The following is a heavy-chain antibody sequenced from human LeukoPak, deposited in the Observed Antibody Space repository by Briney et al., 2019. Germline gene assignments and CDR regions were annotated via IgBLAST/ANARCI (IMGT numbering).Heavy chain of an antibody. J-gene: IGHJ3*01. CDR1: GSNFATYW. Sequence: GASLQISCHGAGSNFATYWLGGGRLLPGKGLEWMGIIYPGDSDTRDSPSFQGQVTISADKSSTTAYLQWNNLRASDSAIYYCARLRYCNRASCYNRPKDAFEFWGQGTVVTVSS. D-gene: IGHD2-2*01. CDR2: IYPGDSDT. V-gene: IGHV5-51*01. CDR3: ARLRYCNRASCYNRPKDAFEF.